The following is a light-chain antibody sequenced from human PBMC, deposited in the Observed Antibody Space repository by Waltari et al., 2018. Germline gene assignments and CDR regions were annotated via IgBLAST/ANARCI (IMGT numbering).Light chain of an antibody. CDR3: QSYDNTFVV. J-gene: IGLJ3*02. Sequence: SVPTQPPSLSEAPGQRVTISCTGNSSKTGDGQDVPWYPHLPVTAPKLLIPVNNKLPPGVPDPFSGSRSGTSASLAITGLQAEDETDYYCQSYDNTFVVFGGGTKLTVL. CDR2: VNN. V-gene: IGLV1-40*01. CDR1: SSKTGDGQD.